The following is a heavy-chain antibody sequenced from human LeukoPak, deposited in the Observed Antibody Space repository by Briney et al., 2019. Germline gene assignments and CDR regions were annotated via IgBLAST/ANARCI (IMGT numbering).Heavy chain of an antibody. V-gene: IGHV3-53*01. Sequence: GGSLRLSCAASGFIVSNNYMSWVRQAPGKGLEWVSVIYSVGHTYYADSVKGRFTISRDNSKNTLYLQMNGLRAEDTAVYYCARGLSHCSGASCSFTWGQGTLVNVSP. J-gene: IGHJ5*02. D-gene: IGHD2-15*01. CDR2: IYSVGHT. CDR1: GFIVSNNY. CDR3: ARGLSHCSGASCSFT.